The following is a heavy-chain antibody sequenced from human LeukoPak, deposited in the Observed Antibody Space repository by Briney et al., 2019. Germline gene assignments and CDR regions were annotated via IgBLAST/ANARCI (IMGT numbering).Heavy chain of an antibody. CDR2: ISTYNGNT. D-gene: IGHD6-6*01. V-gene: IGHV1-18*04. CDR1: GYTFTGYY. Sequence: ASVKVSCKASGYTFTGYYMHWVRQAPGQGLEWMGWISTYNGNTNYAQKLQGRVTVTTDTSTSTAYMELRSLRSDDTAVYYCAKDRWRDGSSSFDNWGQGTLVTVSS. J-gene: IGHJ4*02. CDR3: AKDRWRDGSSSFDN.